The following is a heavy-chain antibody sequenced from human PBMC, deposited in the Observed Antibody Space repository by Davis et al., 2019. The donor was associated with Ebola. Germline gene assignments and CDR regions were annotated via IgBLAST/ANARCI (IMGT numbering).Heavy chain of an antibody. CDR1: GFTFSSYW. CDR3: ARARIDY. V-gene: IGHV3-7*01. J-gene: IGHJ4*02. D-gene: IGHD1-14*01. Sequence: GGSLRLSCAASGFTFSSYWMSWVRQAPGKGLEWVATIKEDESEKYYADSVRGRSTISRENAKNSLYLQMNSLRVEDTAIYYCARARIDYWGQGTLVTVSS. CDR2: IKEDESEK.